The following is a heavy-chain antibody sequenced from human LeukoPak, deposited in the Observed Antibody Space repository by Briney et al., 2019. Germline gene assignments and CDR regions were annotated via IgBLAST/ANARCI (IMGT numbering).Heavy chain of an antibody. V-gene: IGHV4-4*02. CDR3: ARNGDRCLDY. CDR1: GGFITRENW. J-gene: IGHJ4*02. CDR2: IFHSGST. Sequence: SETLSLTCGVSGGFITRENWWSWVRQPPGRGLEWIGEIFHSGSTNYNPSLASRVTISVDRSKNQFFLELASVTAADTAIYYCARNGDRCLDYWGRGTLVTVSS. D-gene: IGHD7-27*01.